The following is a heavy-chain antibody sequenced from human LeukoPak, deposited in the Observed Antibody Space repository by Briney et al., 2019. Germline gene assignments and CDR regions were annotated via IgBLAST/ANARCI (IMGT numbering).Heavy chain of an antibody. CDR2: IKQDGSEK. J-gene: IGHJ6*03. D-gene: IGHD4-11*01. Sequence: GGSLRLSCAASGFTFSSYWMTWVRQAPGKGLEWVANIKQDGSEKYYVDSVKGRFTISRDNSMNTVSLQMKSLRVEDAAVYYCARLQYYYYYMDVWGKGTTVTVSS. V-gene: IGHV3-7*03. CDR3: ARLQYYYYYMDV. CDR1: GFTFSSYW.